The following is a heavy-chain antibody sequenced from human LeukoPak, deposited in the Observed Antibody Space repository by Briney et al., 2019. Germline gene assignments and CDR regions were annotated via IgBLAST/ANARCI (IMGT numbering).Heavy chain of an antibody. Sequence: SETLSLTCAVYGGSFSGYYWSWIRQPPGKGLEWIGEINHSGRTNYNPSLKSRVTISVDTSKNQFSLKLSSVTAADTAVYYCARGRAAGTLFPFDYWGQGTLVTVSS. CDR1: GGSFSGYY. CDR2: INHSGRT. J-gene: IGHJ4*02. D-gene: IGHD6-13*01. CDR3: ARGRAAGTLFPFDY. V-gene: IGHV4-34*01.